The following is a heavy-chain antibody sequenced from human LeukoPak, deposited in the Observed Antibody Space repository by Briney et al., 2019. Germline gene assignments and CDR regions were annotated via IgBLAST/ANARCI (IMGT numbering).Heavy chain of an antibody. CDR1: GFTFNSYS. Sequence: HPGGSLSLSCAASGFTFNSYSMHWVRQAPGKGLEWVAVISSDASITYYADSVKGRFTVSRDNSKDTLYLQMNSLRGEDTAVYYCAKGGLGTTYYYYYMDVWGKGTTVTISS. CDR2: ISSDASIT. D-gene: IGHD2-15*01. V-gene: IGHV3-30*04. CDR3: AKGGLGTTYYYYYMDV. J-gene: IGHJ6*03.